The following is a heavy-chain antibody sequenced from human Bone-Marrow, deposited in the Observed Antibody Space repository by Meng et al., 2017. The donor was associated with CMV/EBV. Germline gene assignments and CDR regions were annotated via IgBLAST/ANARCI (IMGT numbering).Heavy chain of an antibody. Sequence: GESLKISCAASGFTFSSYSMNWVRQAPGKGLEWVSYISSSGSTIYYADSVKGRFTISRDYAKNSLYLQMNSLRAEDTAVYYCARVSFGGAFDIWGQGTMVTGSS. V-gene: IGHV3-48*04. CDR2: ISSSGSTI. D-gene: IGHD3-3*01. CDR1: GFTFSSYS. J-gene: IGHJ3*02. CDR3: ARVSFGGAFDI.